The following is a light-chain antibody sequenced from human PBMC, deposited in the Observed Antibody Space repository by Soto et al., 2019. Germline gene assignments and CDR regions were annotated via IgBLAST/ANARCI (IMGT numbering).Light chain of an antibody. J-gene: IGKJ4*01. CDR3: QRYNNWPLT. Sequence: EVGLTQSPATLSVSAGEGVTLSWWASQGIGDTLAWYQHKTGQTPRLLIYDTSARATGVPARFRGSRYGPEFNLTINSLQPEDFAIYYCQRYNNWPLTFGGGTKVDIK. CDR2: DTS. V-gene: IGKV3-15*01. CDR1: QGIGDT.